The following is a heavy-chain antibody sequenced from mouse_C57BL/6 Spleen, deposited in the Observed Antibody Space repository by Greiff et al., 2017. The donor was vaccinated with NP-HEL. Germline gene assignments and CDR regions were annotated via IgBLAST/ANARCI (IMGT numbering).Heavy chain of an antibody. CDR1: GFTFSDYY. CDR3: ARRTGTGWYFDV. J-gene: IGHJ1*03. Sequence: EVQLVESEGGLVQPGSSMKLSCTASGFTFSDYYMAWVRQVPEKGLEWVANINYDGSSTYYLDSLMSRFIISRDNAKNILYLQMSSLKSEDTATYYCARRTGTGWYFDVWGTGTTVTVSS. CDR2: INYDGSST. D-gene: IGHD4-1*01. V-gene: IGHV5-16*01.